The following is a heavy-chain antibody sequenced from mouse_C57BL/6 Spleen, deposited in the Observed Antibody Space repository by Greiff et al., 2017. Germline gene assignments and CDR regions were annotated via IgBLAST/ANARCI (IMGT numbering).Heavy chain of an antibody. CDR2: INYDGSST. CDR3: ARDEDYYGSSWYFDV. J-gene: IGHJ1*03. CDR1: GFTFSDYY. D-gene: IGHD1-1*01. V-gene: IGHV5-16*01. Sequence: EVKVVESEGGLVQPGSSMKLSCTASGFTFSDYYMAWVRQVPEKGLEWVANINYDGSSTYYLDSLKSRFIISRDNATNILYLQMSSLKSEDTATYYCARDEDYYGSSWYFDVWGTGTLVTVS.